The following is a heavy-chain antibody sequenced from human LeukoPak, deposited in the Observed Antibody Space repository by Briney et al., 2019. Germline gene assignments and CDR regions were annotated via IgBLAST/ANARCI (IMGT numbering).Heavy chain of an antibody. D-gene: IGHD2-2*01. CDR1: GYSFTSYL. CDR2: IDASDAYN. V-gene: IGHV5-10-1*01. Sequence: GESLRISCKGSGYSFTSYLISWVRQMPGKGLEWMERIDASDAYNNYSPSFQGHVTISADKSISTAYLQWSSLKASDTAMYYWARQDCSSTSCYYYFAYSGQGNLVTASS. J-gene: IGHJ4*02. CDR3: ARQDCSSTSCYYYFAY.